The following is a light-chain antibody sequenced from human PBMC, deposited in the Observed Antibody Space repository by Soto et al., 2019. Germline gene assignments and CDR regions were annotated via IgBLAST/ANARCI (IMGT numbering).Light chain of an antibody. CDR2: GAS. V-gene: IGKV3-20*01. CDR3: QLLIN. CDR1: QSVSSSY. Sequence: EIVMTQSPGTLSLSPGERATLSCRASQSVSSSYLAWYQQKPGQAPRLLIYGASSRATGIPDRFSGGGSGTDFTLTISRLEPEDFAVYFCQLLINFGQGTRLEIK. J-gene: IGKJ5*01.